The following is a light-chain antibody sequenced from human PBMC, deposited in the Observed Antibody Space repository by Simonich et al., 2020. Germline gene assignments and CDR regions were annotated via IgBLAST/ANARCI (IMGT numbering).Light chain of an antibody. CDR1: QSLLHSHGKTY. CDR3: MQSIQLPRT. V-gene: IGKV2D-29*02. CDR2: EGS. J-gene: IGKJ1*01. Sequence: DIVMTKTPLSLSVTPGQPASISCKSSQSLLHSHGKTYLYWYLQKPGQSPQLLIYEGSNRFSGVPDRFSGSGSGTDFTLKISRVEAEDVGVYYCMQSIQLPRTFGQGTKVEIK.